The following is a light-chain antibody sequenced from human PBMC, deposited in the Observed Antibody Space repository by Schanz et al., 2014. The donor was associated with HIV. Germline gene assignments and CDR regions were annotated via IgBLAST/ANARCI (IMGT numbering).Light chain of an antibody. Sequence: QSALTQPPSASGSPGQSVTITCTGTSSDVGGYDFVSWYQQHPGKAPKLMIYEVTKRPLGVPNRFSGSKSGNTASLTVSGLQAEDEADYYCCSYAGSSTPYVFGAGTKLTVL. CDR3: CSYAGSSTPYV. V-gene: IGLV2-8*01. CDR1: SSDVGGYDF. CDR2: EVT. J-gene: IGLJ1*01.